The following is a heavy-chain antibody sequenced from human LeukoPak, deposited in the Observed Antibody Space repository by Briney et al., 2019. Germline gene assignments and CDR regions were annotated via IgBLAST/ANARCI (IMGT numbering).Heavy chain of an antibody. CDR1: GDSVSSNSAA. D-gene: IGHD6-19*01. J-gene: IGHJ4*02. CDR3: AMYNSGHKSFDY. Sequence: SQTLSLTCAISGDSVSSNSAAWNWIRQSPSRGLEWLGRTYYRSKWYIDYAASVKGRISINPDTSKNQFSLQLNSVTPEDTAVYYCAMYNSGHKSFDYWWQGTLVIVAS. V-gene: IGHV6-1*01. CDR2: TYYRSKWYI.